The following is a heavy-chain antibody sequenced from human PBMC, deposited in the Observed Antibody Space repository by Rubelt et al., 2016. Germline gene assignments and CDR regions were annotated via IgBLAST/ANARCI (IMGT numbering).Heavy chain of an antibody. Sequence: QVRLQESGPGLVKPSETLSLTCSVSGYSISNGYYWGWIRQPPGKGLEWIGNIYHTGRTYYNPSLKSRVTISADTSKKQISLKLNSGTAADTAVYYCARFRFCSGGSCETDNWGQGTLVTVSS. CDR3: ARFRFCSGGSCETDN. V-gene: IGHV4-38-2*02. D-gene: IGHD2-15*01. CDR1: GYSISNGYY. J-gene: IGHJ4*02. CDR2: IYHTGRT.